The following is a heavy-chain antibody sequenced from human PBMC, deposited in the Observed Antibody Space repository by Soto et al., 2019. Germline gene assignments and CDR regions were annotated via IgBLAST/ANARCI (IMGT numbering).Heavy chain of an antibody. CDR3: ARVPDGNYYGPYDY. CDR1: GFTFSTNS. CDR2: ITSSSGTL. J-gene: IGHJ4*02. D-gene: IGHD1-26*01. Sequence: PGGSLRLSCAASGFTFSTNSMNWVRQAPGKGLEWVSYITSSSGTLYYADSVKGRFTISRDNSKNSLFLQMGSLRADDMAVYYCARVPDGNYYGPYDYWGQGTLVTVSS. V-gene: IGHV3-48*01.